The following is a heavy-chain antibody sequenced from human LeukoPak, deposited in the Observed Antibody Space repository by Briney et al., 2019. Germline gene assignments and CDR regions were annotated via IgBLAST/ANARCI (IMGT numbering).Heavy chain of an antibody. D-gene: IGHD1-26*01. V-gene: IGHV3-23*01. CDR2: ISGSGGST. J-gene: IGHJ4*02. Sequence: PGGSLRLSCAASGFTFSSYAMSWVRQAPGKGLEWVSAISGSGGSTYYADSVKGRFTISRDNSKNMLYLQMNSLRAEDTAVYYCSKAGFSGSYFDYWGQGTLVTVSS. CDR3: SKAGFSGSYFDY. CDR1: GFTFSSYA.